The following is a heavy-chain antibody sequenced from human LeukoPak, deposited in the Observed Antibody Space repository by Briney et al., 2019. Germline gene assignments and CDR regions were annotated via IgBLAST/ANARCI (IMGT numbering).Heavy chain of an antibody. V-gene: IGHV1-8*01. J-gene: IGHJ5*02. CDR2: MSPNSGNT. D-gene: IGHD4-17*01. Sequence: ASVTVSCKASGYTFTSYDINWVRQATGQGLEWMGWMSPNSGNTGYAQKFQGRVTMTRNTSISTAYMELSSLRSEDTAVYYCARGPQDGYGDYTPWGQGTLVTVSS. CDR3: ARGPQDGYGDYTP. CDR1: GYTFTSYD.